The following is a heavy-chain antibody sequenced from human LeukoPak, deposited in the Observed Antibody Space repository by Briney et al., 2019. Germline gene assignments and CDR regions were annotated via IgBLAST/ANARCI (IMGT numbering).Heavy chain of an antibody. Sequence: GGSLRLSCAASGFTFSSYSMNWVRQAPGKGLEWVSSISSSSSYIYYADSVKGRFTISRDNAKNSLYLQMNSLRAEDTAVYYCARSQWPKGDYYYYYMTSGAKGPRSPSP. D-gene: IGHD6-19*01. V-gene: IGHV3-21*01. CDR3: ARSQWPKGDYYYYYMTS. CDR2: ISSSSSYI. J-gene: IGHJ6*03. CDR1: GFTFSSYS.